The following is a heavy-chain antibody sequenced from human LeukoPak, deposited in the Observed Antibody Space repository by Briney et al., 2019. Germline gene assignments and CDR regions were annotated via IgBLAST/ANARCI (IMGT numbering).Heavy chain of an antibody. Sequence: GGSLRLSCAASGFTFSTYGMLWVRQAPGQGPEWVALIRYDGSNKYYADSVKGRFTISRDNSKNTLYLQMNSLRVEDTAMYYCAKAGTQQWLLFVGVYWGQGALVTVSS. CDR2: IRYDGSNK. V-gene: IGHV3-30*02. D-gene: IGHD6-19*01. CDR1: GFTFSTYG. CDR3: AKAGTQQWLLFVGVY. J-gene: IGHJ4*02.